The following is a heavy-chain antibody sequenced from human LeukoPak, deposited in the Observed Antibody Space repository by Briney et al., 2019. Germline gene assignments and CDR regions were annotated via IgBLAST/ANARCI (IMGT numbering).Heavy chain of an antibody. CDR1: GFTFSTYT. CDR2: IGSSGGGI. D-gene: IGHD1-1*01. V-gene: IGHV3-23*01. Sequence: GGSLRLSCAASGFTFSTYTMYWVRHPPGKGLEWVSIIGSSGGGIHYADSVKGRFTISRDNSKNTLYLQMNSLRAEDTAVYYCAKPYWNDAVAADYWGQGTLVTVSS. J-gene: IGHJ4*02. CDR3: AKPYWNDAVAADY.